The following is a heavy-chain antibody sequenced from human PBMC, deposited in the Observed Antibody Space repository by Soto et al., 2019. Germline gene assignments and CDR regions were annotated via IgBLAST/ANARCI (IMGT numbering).Heavy chain of an antibody. V-gene: IGHV3-11*01. Sequence: GGSLRLSCAASGFTFSDYYMSWIRQAPGKGLEWVSYISSSGSTIYYADSVKGRFTISRDNAKNSLYLQMNSLRAEDTAVYYCASRTVTTPPPYYMDVWGKGTTVTVSS. CDR2: ISSSGSTI. CDR1: GFTFSDYY. J-gene: IGHJ6*03. CDR3: ASRTVTTPPPYYMDV. D-gene: IGHD4-4*01.